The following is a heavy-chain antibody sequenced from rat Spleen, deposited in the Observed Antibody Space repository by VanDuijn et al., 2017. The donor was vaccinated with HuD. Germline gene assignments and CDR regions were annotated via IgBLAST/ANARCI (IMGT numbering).Heavy chain of an antibody. J-gene: IGHJ2*01. V-gene: IGHV5-17*01. CDR2: IIYDGSST. CDR3: ARSSLGFDY. CDR1: GFTFSDYA. Sequence: SGGGLVQPGRSLKFSCAASGFTFSDYAMAWVRQAPKKGLEWVATIIYDGSSTYYRDSVKGRFTISRDNAKSTLYLQMDSLRSEDTATYYCARSSLGFDYWGQGVMVTVSS.